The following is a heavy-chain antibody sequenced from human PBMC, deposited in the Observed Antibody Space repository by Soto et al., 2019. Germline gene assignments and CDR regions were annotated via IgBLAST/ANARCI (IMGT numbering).Heavy chain of an antibody. V-gene: IGHV4-59*01. CDR2: IYYSGTT. J-gene: IGHJ3*02. D-gene: IGHD1-26*01. Sequence: QVQLWESGPGLVKPSETLSLTCTVSSGSIGTYFWSWIRQPPGKGLEWIGYIYYSGTTNYNPSLKSRVTIFLDTSKNQFSLRLSSVTAADTAVYYCARGRGGTYDAFDIWGQGTLVTVSS. CDR3: ARGRGGTYDAFDI. CDR1: SGSIGTYF.